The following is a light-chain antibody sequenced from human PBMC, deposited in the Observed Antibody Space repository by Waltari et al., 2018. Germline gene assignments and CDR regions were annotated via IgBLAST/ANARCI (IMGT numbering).Light chain of an antibody. CDR3: AAWDDNVNGRVV. CDR1: DSNLGRNG. CDR2: GRG. V-gene: IGLV1-44*01. Sequence: QSQLTQPPSASGTPGQRVTIPCSGSDSNLGRNGVHWYQQFPGPAPKLLVYGRGQRPSGVPDRFSASKSGTSASLAISGLQSDDEATYYCAAWDDNVNGRVVFGGGTKLTVL. J-gene: IGLJ2*01.